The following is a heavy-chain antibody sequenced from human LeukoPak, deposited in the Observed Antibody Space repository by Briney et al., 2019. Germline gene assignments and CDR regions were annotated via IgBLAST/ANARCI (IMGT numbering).Heavy chain of an antibody. CDR3: ARDPTDYYDSREHVGYFDY. CDR2: ISYDGSNK. D-gene: IGHD3-22*01. Sequence: PGGSLRLSCAASGFTFSSYAMHWVRQAPGKGLEWVAVISYDGSNKYYADSVKGRFTISRDNSKNTLYLQMNSLRAEDTAVYYCARDPTDYYDSREHVGYFDYWGQGTLVTVSS. CDR1: GFTFSSYA. V-gene: IGHV3-30*04. J-gene: IGHJ4*02.